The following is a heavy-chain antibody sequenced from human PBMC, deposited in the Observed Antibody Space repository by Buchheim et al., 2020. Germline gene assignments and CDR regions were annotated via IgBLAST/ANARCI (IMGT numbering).Heavy chain of an antibody. V-gene: IGHV3-30*18. CDR2: ISYDGSNK. Sequence: QVQLVESGGGVVQPGRSLRLSCAASGFTFSSYGMHWVRQAPGKGLEWVAVISYDGSNKYYADSVKGRFTISRDNSKKTLYLQMNSLRAEDTAVYYCAKGISVRRSINQLAYGMDVWGQGTT. CDR1: GFTFSSYG. CDR3: AKGISVRRSINQLAYGMDV. D-gene: IGHD2-2*01. J-gene: IGHJ6*02.